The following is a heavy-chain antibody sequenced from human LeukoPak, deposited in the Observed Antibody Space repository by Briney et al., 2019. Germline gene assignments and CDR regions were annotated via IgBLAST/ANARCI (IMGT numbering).Heavy chain of an antibody. CDR3: AREKEGYSYGLDY. D-gene: IGHD5-18*01. V-gene: IGHV1-2*02. CDR2: INPNSGGT. J-gene: IGHJ4*02. Sequence: GPSVTVSCTASGYTFTGYYMHWVRQAPGQGLEWMGWINPNSGGTNYAQKFQGRVTMTRDTSISTAYMELSRLRSDDTAVYYCAREKEGYSYGLDYWGQGTLVTVSS. CDR1: GYTFTGYY.